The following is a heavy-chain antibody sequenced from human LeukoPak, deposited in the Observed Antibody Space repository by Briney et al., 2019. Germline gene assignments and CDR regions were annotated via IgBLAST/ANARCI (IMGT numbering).Heavy chain of an antibody. CDR1: GFTFSSYW. J-gene: IGHJ6*03. Sequence: PGGSLRLSCAASGFTFSSYWMSWVRQAPGKGLEWVANIKQDGSEKYYVDSVKGRFTISRDNAKNSLYLQMNSLRAEDTAVYYCARGNLANYYYYMDVWGKGTTVTVSS. CDR2: IKQDGSEK. CDR3: ARGNLANYYYYMDV. V-gene: IGHV3-7*01.